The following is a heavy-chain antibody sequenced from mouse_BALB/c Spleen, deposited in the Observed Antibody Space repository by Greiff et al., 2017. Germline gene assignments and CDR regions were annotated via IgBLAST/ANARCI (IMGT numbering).Heavy chain of an antibody. D-gene: IGHD2-3*01. Sequence: SGPELVKPGALVKISCKASGYTFTSYDINWVKQRPGQGLEWIGWIYPGDGSTKYNEKFKGKATLTADKSSSTAYMQLSSLTSENSAVYFCARLGDGWYFDVWGAGTTVTVSS. J-gene: IGHJ1*01. CDR2: IYPGDGST. CDR3: ARLGDGWYFDV. CDR1: GYTFTSYD. V-gene: IGHV1S33*01.